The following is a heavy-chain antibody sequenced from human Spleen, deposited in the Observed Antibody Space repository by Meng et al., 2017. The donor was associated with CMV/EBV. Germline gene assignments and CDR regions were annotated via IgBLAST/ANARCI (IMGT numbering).Heavy chain of an antibody. J-gene: IGHJ1*01. CDR2: IYYSGST. CDR1: GGSISSSSYY. CDR3: ARAVGAIGHGYFQH. D-gene: IGHD1-26*01. V-gene: IGHV4-39*07. Sequence: SETLSLTCTVSGGSISSSSYYWGWIRQPPGKGLEWIGSIYYSGSTYYNPSLKSRVTISVDTSKNQFSLKLSSVTAADTAVYYCARAVGAIGHGYFQHWGQGTLVTVSS.